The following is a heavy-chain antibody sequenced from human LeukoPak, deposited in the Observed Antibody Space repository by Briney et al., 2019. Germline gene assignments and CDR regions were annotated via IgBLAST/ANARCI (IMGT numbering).Heavy chain of an antibody. CDR2: IHSDGSST. J-gene: IGHJ5*02. V-gene: IGHV3-74*01. Sequence: PGGSLRLSCAASGFTFSNYWMHWVRQAPGKGLVWVSRIHSDGSSTTSADSVKGRFTISRDNAENTLYLQMNSLRAEDTAVYYCARESTELIAHKIDGPAGGEYNWFDPWGQGTLVTVSS. CDR1: GFTFSNYW. CDR3: ARESTELIAHKIDGPAGGEYNWFDP. D-gene: IGHD3-16*01.